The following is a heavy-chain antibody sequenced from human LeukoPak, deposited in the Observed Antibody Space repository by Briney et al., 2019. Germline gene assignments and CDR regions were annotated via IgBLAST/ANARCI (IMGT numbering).Heavy chain of an antibody. V-gene: IGHV1-69*13. J-gene: IGHJ6*02. Sequence: ASVKVSCKASGGTFSSYAISWVRQAPGQGLERMGGIIPIFGTANYAQKFQGRVTITADESTSTAYMELSSLRSEDTAVYYCAIVVPAAIRSNYYYGMDVWGQGTTVTVSS. CDR1: GGTFSSYA. CDR3: AIVVPAAIRSNYYYGMDV. CDR2: IIPIFGTA. D-gene: IGHD2-2*02.